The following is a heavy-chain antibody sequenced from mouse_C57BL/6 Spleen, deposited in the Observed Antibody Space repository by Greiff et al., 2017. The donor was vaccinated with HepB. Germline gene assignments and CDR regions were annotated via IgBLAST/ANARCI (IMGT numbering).Heavy chain of an antibody. D-gene: IGHD2-3*01. CDR3: ARSNFYDGFYFDY. CDR1: GYAFSSSW. J-gene: IGHJ2*01. CDR2: IYPGDGDT. Sequence: QVQLKQSGPELVKPGASVKISCKASGYAFSSSWMNWVKQRPGKGLEWIGRIYPGDGDTNYNGKFKGKATLTADKSSSTAYMQLSSLTSEDSAVYFCARSNFYDGFYFDYWGQGTTLPVSS. V-gene: IGHV1-82*01.